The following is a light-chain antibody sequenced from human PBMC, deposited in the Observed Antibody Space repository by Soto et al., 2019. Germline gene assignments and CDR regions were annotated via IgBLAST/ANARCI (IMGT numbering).Light chain of an antibody. CDR2: GAS. V-gene: IGKV3-15*01. Sequence: EIVMTQSPATLSVSPWERATLSCRASQSISSKLAWYQQKPGQAPRLLIYGASTRATGIPVRFSGSGSGTEFTLTITSLQPEDFAVYYCQQRSNWPPLTFGGGTKVDIK. CDR1: QSISSK. CDR3: QQRSNWPPLT. J-gene: IGKJ4*01.